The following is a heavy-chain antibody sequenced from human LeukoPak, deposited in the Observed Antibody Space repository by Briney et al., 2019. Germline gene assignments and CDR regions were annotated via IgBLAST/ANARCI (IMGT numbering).Heavy chain of an antibody. CDR1: GGSISSSSYY. CDR3: ARSVWFGELYDWFDP. D-gene: IGHD3-10*01. CDR2: NSGST. V-gene: IGHV4-39*07. Sequence: SETLSLTCTVSGGSISSSSYYWGWIRQPPGKGLEWIGSNSGSTYYNPSLKGRVTISVDTSKNQFSLKLSSVTAADTAVYYCARSVWFGELYDWFDPWGQGTLVTVSS. J-gene: IGHJ5*02.